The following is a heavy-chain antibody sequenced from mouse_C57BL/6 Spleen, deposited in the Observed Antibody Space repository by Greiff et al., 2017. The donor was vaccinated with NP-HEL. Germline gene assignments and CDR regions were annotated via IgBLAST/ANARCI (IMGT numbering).Heavy chain of an antibody. D-gene: IGHD2-1*01. CDR3: ARGGNEYYYAMDY. CDR2: INPGSGGT. J-gene: IGHJ4*01. CDR1: GYAFTNYL. Sequence: VQLQQSGAELVRPGTSVKVSCKASGYAFTNYLIEWVKQRPGQGLEWIGVINPGSGGTNYNEKFKGKATLTADKSSSTAYMQLSSLTSEDSAVYFCARGGNEYYYAMDYWGQGTSVTVSS. V-gene: IGHV1-54*01.